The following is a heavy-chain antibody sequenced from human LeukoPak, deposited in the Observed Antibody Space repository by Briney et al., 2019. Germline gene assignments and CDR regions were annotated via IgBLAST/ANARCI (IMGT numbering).Heavy chain of an antibody. J-gene: IGHJ3*02. CDR3: ARDEALGDNALDI. V-gene: IGHV3-33*01. Sequence: PGRSLRLSCAASGFTFSSYGMHWIRQAPGKGLEWVSVILNDGSRAKYADSVKGRFTISRDNSKNTLFLQMNSLGAEDTAVYYCARDEALGDNALDIWGQGTMVTVSS. D-gene: IGHD3-16*01. CDR1: GFTFSSYG. CDR2: ILNDGSRA.